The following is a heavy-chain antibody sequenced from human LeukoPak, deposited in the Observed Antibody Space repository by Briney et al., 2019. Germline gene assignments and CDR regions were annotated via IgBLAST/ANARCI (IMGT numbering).Heavy chain of an antibody. Sequence: GESLKIYCKGSGFYLPNYWLGWARQMPGEGLEWMDIIYPGDYDTRYSPPVQGQVTSSADKSISTAYLQWSGLEASGTGMYYCARRGYSNSWYSDYWGQGTLVTVSS. CDR1: GFYLPNYW. J-gene: IGHJ4*02. D-gene: IGHD6-13*01. V-gene: IGHV5-51*01. CDR2: IYPGDYDT. CDR3: ARRGYSNSWYSDY.